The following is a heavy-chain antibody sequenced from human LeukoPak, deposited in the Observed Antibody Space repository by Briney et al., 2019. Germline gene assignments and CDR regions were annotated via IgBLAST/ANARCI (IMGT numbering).Heavy chain of an antibody. V-gene: IGHV1-18*01. CDR3: ARGGDQGDYFDY. J-gene: IGHJ4*02. D-gene: IGHD3-10*01. CDR1: GYTFTSYG. CDR2: ISAYNSNT. Sequence: GASVTVSCKASGYTFTSYGISWVRQAPGQGLEWMGWISAYNSNTNYAQKFQGRVTMTTDTSTSTAYMELRSLGSDDTAVYYCARGGDQGDYFDYWGQGTLVTVSS.